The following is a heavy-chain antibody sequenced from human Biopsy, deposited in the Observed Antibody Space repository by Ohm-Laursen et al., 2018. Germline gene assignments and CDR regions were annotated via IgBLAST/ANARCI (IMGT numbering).Heavy chain of an antibody. D-gene: IGHD2-21*01. CDR3: AIDRVPRRGVMPVYYYGMDV. CDR1: GGSVSSINYY. V-gene: IGHV4-61*01. CDR2: IYNTERT. Sequence: TLSLTCSVSGGSVSSINYYWNWIRQTPGKGLEWIGFIYNTERTNYNPSLKSRVTISLDTSKNQFSLELSSVIPSDTAVYYCAIDRVPRRGVMPVYYYGMDVWGQGSTVTVSS. J-gene: IGHJ6*02.